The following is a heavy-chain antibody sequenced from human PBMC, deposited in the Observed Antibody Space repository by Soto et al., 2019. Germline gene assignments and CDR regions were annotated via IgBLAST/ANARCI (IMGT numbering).Heavy chain of an antibody. V-gene: IGHV1-18*01. J-gene: IGHJ6*02. CDR1: GYTFTRSG. CDR3: AREGVAAYYYYGMDV. CDR2: ISTYNGDT. D-gene: IGHD5-12*01. Sequence: QVQLVQSGAEVKKPGASVKVSCKASGYTFTRSGISWVRQAPGQGLEWMGWISTYNGDTNYAQTFQGRVTMTTDISTSTVYMEVRSLRSDDTAVYYCAREGVAAYYYYGMDVWGQGAPVTVSS.